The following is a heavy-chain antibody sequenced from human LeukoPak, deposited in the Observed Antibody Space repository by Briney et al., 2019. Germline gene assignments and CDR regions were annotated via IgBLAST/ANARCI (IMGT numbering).Heavy chain of an antibody. CDR3: ARDGVYESGSYYEDY. Sequence: GGSLRLSCTASGFIFGDYGMGWFRQAPGKGLEWVGFIRSKAYGGTTEYAASVKGRFTISRDDSKSIAYLQMNSLKTEDTAVYYCARDGVYESGSYYEDYWGQGTLVTVSS. D-gene: IGHD3-10*01. J-gene: IGHJ4*02. V-gene: IGHV3-49*03. CDR2: IRSKAYGGTT. CDR1: GFIFGDYG.